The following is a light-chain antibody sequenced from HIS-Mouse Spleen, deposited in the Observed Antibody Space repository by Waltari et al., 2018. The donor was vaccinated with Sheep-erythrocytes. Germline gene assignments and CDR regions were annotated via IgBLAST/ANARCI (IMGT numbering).Light chain of an antibody. Sequence: LTQPPSASGSPGQSLTISCTGTSSDVGGYNYVSWYQQHPGKAPKLMIYDVSKRPSGVPDRFSGSKSGNTASLTISGPQADDEADYYCCSYAGSYNHVFATGTKVTVL. V-gene: IGLV2-11*01. J-gene: IGLJ1*01. CDR1: SSDVGGYNY. CDR3: CSYAGSYNHV. CDR2: DVS.